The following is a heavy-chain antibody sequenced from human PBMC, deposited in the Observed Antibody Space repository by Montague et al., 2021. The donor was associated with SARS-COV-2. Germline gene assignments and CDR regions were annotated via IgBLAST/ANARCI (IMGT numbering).Heavy chain of an antibody. CDR3: ARFVASDSGNFYRFDY. V-gene: IGHV4-61*05. Sequence: SEILSLTCTVSGGSISSSSYYWGWIRQPPGKGLEWIGYIYYSGSTNYNPSLESRVAISIDKSKNQFSLWLTSVTAADTAVYYCARFVASDSGNFYRFDYWGQGSQVTVSS. J-gene: IGHJ4*02. CDR2: IYYSGST. D-gene: IGHD3-10*01. CDR1: GGSISSSSYY.